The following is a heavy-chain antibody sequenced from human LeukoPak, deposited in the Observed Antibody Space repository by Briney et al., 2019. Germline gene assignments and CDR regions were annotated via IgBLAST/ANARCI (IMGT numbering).Heavy chain of an antibody. J-gene: IGHJ4*02. Sequence: SETLSLTCAVYGGSFSVCYWSWIRQPPGKGLEWIGEINHSGSTNYNPSLKSRVTISVDTSKNQFSLKLSSVTAADTAVYYCASVGSYEYWGQGTLVSVSS. CDR3: ASVGSYEY. V-gene: IGHV4-34*01. CDR1: GGSFSVCY. D-gene: IGHD1-26*01. CDR2: INHSGST.